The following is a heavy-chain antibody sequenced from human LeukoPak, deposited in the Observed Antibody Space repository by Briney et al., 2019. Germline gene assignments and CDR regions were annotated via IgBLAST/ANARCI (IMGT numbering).Heavy chain of an antibody. D-gene: IGHD3-10*01. CDR3: TLIKGWGSGTYYLDY. J-gene: IGHJ4*02. CDR1: GFSISDDW. Sequence: GGSLRLSCAASGFSISDDWMSWVRQAPGKGLEWVGRIKSESSGATTHYAAPVKGRFTISRDESKNTLYLQLNSLKTDDTAVYYCTLIKGWGSGTYYLDYWGQGSLVTVSS. CDR2: IKSESSGATT. V-gene: IGHV3-15*01.